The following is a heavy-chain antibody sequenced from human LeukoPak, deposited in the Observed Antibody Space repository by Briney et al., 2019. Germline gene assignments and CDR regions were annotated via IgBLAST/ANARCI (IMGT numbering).Heavy chain of an antibody. V-gene: IGHV4-39*07. CDR3: AREVGARGVLDY. J-gene: IGHJ4*02. CDR2: IYYSGST. D-gene: IGHD3-10*01. CDR1: GGSISSSSYY. Sequence: SETLSLTCTVSGGSISSSSYYWGWIRQPPGKGLEWIGSIYYSGSTYYNPSLRSRVTISVDTPKNQFSLKLSSVTAADTAVYYCAREVGARGVLDYWGQGTLVTVSS.